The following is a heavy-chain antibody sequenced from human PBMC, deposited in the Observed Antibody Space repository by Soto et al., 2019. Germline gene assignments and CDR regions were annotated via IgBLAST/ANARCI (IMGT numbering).Heavy chain of an antibody. Sequence: PGGSLRLSCAASGFTFSGSAMHWVRQASGKGLEWVGRIRSKANSYATAYAASVKGRFTISRADSKNTAYLQMNSLKTEDTAVYYCTKRGGSYSDYYYGMDVWGQGTTVTVSS. D-gene: IGHD1-26*01. J-gene: IGHJ6*02. CDR1: GFTFSGSA. CDR2: IRSKANSYAT. CDR3: TKRGGSYSDYYYGMDV. V-gene: IGHV3-73*01.